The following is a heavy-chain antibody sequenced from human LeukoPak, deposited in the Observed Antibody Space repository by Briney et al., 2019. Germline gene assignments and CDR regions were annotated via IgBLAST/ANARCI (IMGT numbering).Heavy chain of an antibody. CDR3: ARRGVRKPLDY. J-gene: IGHJ4*02. CDR2: INHSGST. CDR1: GGSISSSSYY. V-gene: IGHV4-39*07. D-gene: IGHD3-10*01. Sequence: SETLSLTCTVSGGSISSSSYYWGWIRQPPGKGLEWIGEINHSGSTNYNPSLKSRVTISVDTSKNQFSLKLSSVTAADTAVYYCARRGVRKPLDYWGQGTLVTVSS.